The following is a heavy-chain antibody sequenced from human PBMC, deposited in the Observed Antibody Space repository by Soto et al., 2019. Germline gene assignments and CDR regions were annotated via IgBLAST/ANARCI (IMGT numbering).Heavy chain of an antibody. D-gene: IGHD6-19*01. Sequence: ESGGGVVQPGRSLRLSCAASGFSFSSCAMHWVRQAPGKGLEWVAVISHDGSNKYYADSVKGRFTISRDNSINTLYLQMNSLRAEDTAVYYCARVSIAGAGIAYYFDYWGQGTLVTVSS. J-gene: IGHJ4*02. CDR3: ARVSIAGAGIAYYFDY. V-gene: IGHV3-30-3*01. CDR1: GFSFSSCA. CDR2: ISHDGSNK.